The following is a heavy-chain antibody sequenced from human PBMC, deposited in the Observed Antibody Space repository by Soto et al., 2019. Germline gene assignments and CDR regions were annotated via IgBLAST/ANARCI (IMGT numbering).Heavy chain of an antibody. D-gene: IGHD6-6*01. CDR3: VTGSTSFEVCLDP. CDR2: IRSDGSDT. Sequence: GGSLRLSCAASGFTFSNYWMNWVRQAPGKGLVWVSVIRSDGSDTRYADSVKGRFTISRDNAKNTLHLQMNSLTADDTAVYYCVTGSTSFEVCLDPWGQGALVTDYS. J-gene: IGHJ5*02. CDR1: GFTFSNYW. V-gene: IGHV3-74*01.